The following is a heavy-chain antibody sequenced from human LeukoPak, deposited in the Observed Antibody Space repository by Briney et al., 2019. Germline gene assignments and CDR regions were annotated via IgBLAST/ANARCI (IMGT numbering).Heavy chain of an antibody. J-gene: IGHJ4*02. V-gene: IGHV4-61*01. Sequence: PSETLSLTCTVSGGTVSGDSINNYYWSWIRQPPGKGLEWIGYIYYSGYTNYNPSLKSRVTISVDTSKNQFSLQLSSVTPADTAVYLCARDSGSYGSDYWGQGTLVTVSS. CDR3: ARDSGSYGSDY. D-gene: IGHD1-26*01. CDR1: GGTVSGDSINNYY. CDR2: IYYSGYT.